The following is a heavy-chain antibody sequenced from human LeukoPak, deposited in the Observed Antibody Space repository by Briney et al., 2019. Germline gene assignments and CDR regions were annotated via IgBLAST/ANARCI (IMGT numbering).Heavy chain of an antibody. CDR1: GFTFSSYG. Sequence: GSLRLSCAASGFTFSSYGMHWVRQAPGKGLEWVAFIRYDGSNKYYADSVKGRFTISRDNSKNTLYLQMNSLRAEDTAVYYCARVGFLEWSLSYWGQGTLVTVSS. V-gene: IGHV3-30*02. D-gene: IGHD3-3*01. CDR3: ARVGFLEWSLSY. CDR2: IRYDGSNK. J-gene: IGHJ4*02.